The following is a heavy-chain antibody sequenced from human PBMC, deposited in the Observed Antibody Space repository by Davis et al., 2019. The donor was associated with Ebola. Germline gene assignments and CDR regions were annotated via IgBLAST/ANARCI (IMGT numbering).Heavy chain of an antibody. V-gene: IGHV3-13*01. J-gene: IGHJ6*04. Sequence: GESLKISCAASGFTFRTYWMSWVRQAPGKGLEWVSTLGTSADTYYADSVKGRFTISRENAKNSLYLQMNSLRAGDTAMYYCVRGGLRGTTYSYGMDVWGKGTTVTVSS. D-gene: IGHD1-7*01. CDR1: GFTFRTYW. CDR3: VRGGLRGTTYSYGMDV. CDR2: LGTSADT.